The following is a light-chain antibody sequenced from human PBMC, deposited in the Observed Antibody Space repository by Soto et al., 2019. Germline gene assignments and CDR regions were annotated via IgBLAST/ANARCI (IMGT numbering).Light chain of an antibody. CDR3: QQRNILPIT. CDR1: QSVFRS. CDR2: DAS. Sequence: EIVLTQSPATLSLSPGERATLSCRASQSVFRSLAWYQQRPGQAPRLLISDASNRATGVPARFSGSGSGTDFTLTISSLEPEDFAVYFCQQRNILPITFGGGTKVDIK. V-gene: IGKV3-11*01. J-gene: IGKJ4*01.